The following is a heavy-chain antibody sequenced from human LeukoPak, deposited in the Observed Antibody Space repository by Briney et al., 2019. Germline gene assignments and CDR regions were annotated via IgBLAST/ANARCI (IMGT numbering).Heavy chain of an antibody. CDR1: GFTFSSYW. D-gene: IGHD3-16*01. V-gene: IGHV3-74*01. CDR3: AKGGGAAAFDY. Sequence: PGGSLRLSCAASGFTFSSYWMHRVRQAPGKGLVWVSRVTSDGSSTIYADSVKGRFSISRDNAKNTLSLQMNSLRADDTAVYYCAKGGGAAAFDYWGQGTLVTVSS. CDR2: VTSDGSST. J-gene: IGHJ4*02.